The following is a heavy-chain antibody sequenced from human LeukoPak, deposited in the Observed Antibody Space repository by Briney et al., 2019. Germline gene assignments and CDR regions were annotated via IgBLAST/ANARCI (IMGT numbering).Heavy chain of an antibody. CDR1: GGTFSSYA. V-gene: IGHV1-69*05. CDR2: IIPIFGTA. Sequence: SVKVSCKASGGTFSSYAISWVRQAPGQGLEWMGGIIPIFGTANYAQKFQGRVTITTDESTSTAYMELSSLRSEDTAVYYCARAIVGATTTNWFDPWGQGTLVTVSS. CDR3: ARAIVGATTTNWFDP. J-gene: IGHJ5*02. D-gene: IGHD1-26*01.